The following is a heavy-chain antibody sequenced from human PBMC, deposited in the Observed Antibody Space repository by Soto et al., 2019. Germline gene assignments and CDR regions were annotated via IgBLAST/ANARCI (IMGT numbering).Heavy chain of an antibody. D-gene: IGHD3-22*01. CDR1: GGPFSGYY. V-gene: IGHV4-34*01. CDR2: INHSGST. CDR3: ARARYYDSSGYYPFFDY. Sequence: PSETPSLTRAVYGGPFSGYYWSWIRQPPGKGLEWIGEINHSGSTNYNPSLKSRVTISVDTSKNQFSLKLSSVTAADTAVYYCARARYYDSSGYYPFFDYWGQGALVTVSS. J-gene: IGHJ4*02.